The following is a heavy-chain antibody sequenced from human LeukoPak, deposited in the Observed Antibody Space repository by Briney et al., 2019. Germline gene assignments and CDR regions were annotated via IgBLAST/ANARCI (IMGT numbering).Heavy chain of an antibody. V-gene: IGHV4-4*07. CDR3: ARALPYGH. CDR2: IDSSGTT. D-gene: IGHD3-10*01. Sequence: SETLSLTCTVSGGSFTTYYWSWIRQPAGRGLEWIGHIDSSGTTNYNPSLKSRVTMSTDPSKNQFSLKLSSVTAADTAIYYCARALPYGHWGQGTLVIVSS. CDR1: GGSFTTYY. J-gene: IGHJ4*02.